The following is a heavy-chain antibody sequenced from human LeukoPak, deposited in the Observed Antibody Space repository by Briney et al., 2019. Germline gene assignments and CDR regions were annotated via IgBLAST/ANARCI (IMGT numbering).Heavy chain of an antibody. CDR3: ARRKKTDYGLDY. CDR2: IYPGDSDT. CDR1: GDRFNNYW. Sequence: GESLKISCKGSGDRFNNYWIAWVRQMPGKGLEWMGIIYPGDSDTRYSPSFQGQVTISADKSISTAYLQWSSLKASDTAMYYCARRKKTDYGLDYWGQGTLVTVSS. V-gene: IGHV5-51*01. J-gene: IGHJ4*02. D-gene: IGHD4-17*01.